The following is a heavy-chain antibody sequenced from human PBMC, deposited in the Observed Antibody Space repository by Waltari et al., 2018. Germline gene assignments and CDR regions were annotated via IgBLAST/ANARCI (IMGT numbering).Heavy chain of an antibody. J-gene: IGHJ4*02. D-gene: IGHD3-10*01. Sequence: QVQLQESGPGLVKPSETLSLTCAVSGYSISSGYYWGWIRQPPGKGLEWIGSIYHSGSTYYNPSLKSRVTISVDTSKNQFSLKLSSVTAADTAVYYCASGHTGVEGAFDYWGQGTLVTVSS. CDR2: IYHSGST. V-gene: IGHV4-38-2*01. CDR1: GYSISSGYY. CDR3: ASGHTGVEGAFDY.